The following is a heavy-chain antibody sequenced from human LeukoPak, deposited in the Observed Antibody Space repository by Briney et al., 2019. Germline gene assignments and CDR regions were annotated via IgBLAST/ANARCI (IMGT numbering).Heavy chain of an antibody. Sequence: PGGSLRLSCAASGFTFSSYWMSWVRQAPGKGLQWVATIKSAGNEKYRVDSVMGRFTISRDNAKNSLYLQMNSLRAEDTAVYYCARDPVDYWGQGTLVTVSS. J-gene: IGHJ4*02. CDR1: GFTFSSYW. V-gene: IGHV3-7*01. CDR3: ARDPVDY. CDR2: IKSAGNEK.